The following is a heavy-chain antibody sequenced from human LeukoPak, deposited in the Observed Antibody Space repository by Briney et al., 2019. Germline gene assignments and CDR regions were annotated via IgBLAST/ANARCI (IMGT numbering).Heavy chain of an antibody. CDR3: ARLDYGDYGSNY. V-gene: IGHV4-39*07. D-gene: IGHD4-17*01. Sequence: SETLSLTCTVSGGSITSSSYYWGWIRQPPGKGLEWIGNVYYSGSTYYNPSLQSRVTISVDTSKNQFSLKLSSVTAADTAVYYCARLDYGDYGSNYWGQGTLVTVSS. J-gene: IGHJ4*02. CDR1: GGSITSSSYY. CDR2: VYYSGST.